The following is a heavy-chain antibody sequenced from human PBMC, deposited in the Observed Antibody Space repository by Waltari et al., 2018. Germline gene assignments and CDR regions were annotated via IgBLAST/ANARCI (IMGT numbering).Heavy chain of an antibody. CDR3: ARDHTYYSGDKYYDAYDL. D-gene: IGHD5-12*01. CDR2: IKRDGSET. J-gene: IGHJ3*01. Sequence: PGGSLRLSCAVSEFTLSSYWMAWVRQAPGKGLEWVANIKRDGSETHYLDSVRGRVTISRDNAKNSVYLHMNSLRVEDTAVYYCARDHTYYSGDKYYDAYDLWGQGTMVTGSS. CDR1: EFTLSSYW. V-gene: IGHV3-7*01.